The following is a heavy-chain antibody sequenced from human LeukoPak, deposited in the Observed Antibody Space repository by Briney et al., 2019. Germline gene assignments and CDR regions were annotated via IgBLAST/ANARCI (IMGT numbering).Heavy chain of an antibody. Sequence: PSETLSLTCAVSDSSISNGFYWGWIRQPPGKGLEWIGSFYHTGSTYYNPSLNSRVTISMDTSRNKFSLNLNSVTAADTAVYYCARAGGYYGSGSFLDYWGQGLLVTVSS. CDR3: ARAGGYYGSGSFLDY. CDR2: FYHTGST. CDR1: DSSISNGFY. V-gene: IGHV4-38-2*01. D-gene: IGHD3-10*01. J-gene: IGHJ4*02.